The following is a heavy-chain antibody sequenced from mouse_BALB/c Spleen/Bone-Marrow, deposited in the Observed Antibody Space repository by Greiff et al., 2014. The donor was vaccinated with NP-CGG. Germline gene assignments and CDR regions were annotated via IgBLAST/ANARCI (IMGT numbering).Heavy chain of an antibody. Sequence: EVQLQQSGPELVKPGASVKISCKASGYSFTGYFMNWVMQSHGKSLEWIGRINPYNGDTFYNQKFKGKATLTVDKSSSTAHMEFRSLASEDSAVYYCARSGYYGSSYFDYWGRGTTLTVSS. CDR2: INPYNGDT. D-gene: IGHD1-1*01. V-gene: IGHV1-20*02. CDR3: ARSGYYGSSYFDY. J-gene: IGHJ2*01. CDR1: GYSFTGYF.